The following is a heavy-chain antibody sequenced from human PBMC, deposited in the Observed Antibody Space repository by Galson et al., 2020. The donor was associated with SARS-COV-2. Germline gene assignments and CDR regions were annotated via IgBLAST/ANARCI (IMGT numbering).Heavy chain of an antibody. CDR3: ARQAVLRYFDWLLEAPSMDY. J-gene: IGHJ4*02. V-gene: IGHV4-39*01. Sequence: ASETLSLTCTVSGGSISSSSYYWGWIRQPPGKGLEWIGSIYYSGSTHYNPSPKSRVTISVDTSKNQFSLKLSSVTAADTAVYYCARQAVLRYFDWLLEAPSMDYGGQGTLVTVSS. CDR2: IYYSGST. D-gene: IGHD3-9*01. CDR1: GGSISSSSYY.